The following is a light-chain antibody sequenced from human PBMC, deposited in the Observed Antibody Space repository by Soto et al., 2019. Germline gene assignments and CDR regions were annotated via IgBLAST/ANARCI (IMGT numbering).Light chain of an antibody. V-gene: IGKV3-20*01. J-gene: IGKJ1*01. CDR1: QSVSSNY. CDR3: QQFGRSPPSWT. Sequence: ETVLTQSPGTLSLSPGERATLSCRASQSVSSNYLAWYQQKPGQAPRLLICGAATRATGIPDRFSGSGSGTDLTLTISRLEPEDFAVYYCQQFGRSPPSWTFGQGTKVEIK. CDR2: GAA.